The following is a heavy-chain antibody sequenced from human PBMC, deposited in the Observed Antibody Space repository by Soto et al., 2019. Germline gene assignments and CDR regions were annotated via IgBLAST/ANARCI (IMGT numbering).Heavy chain of an antibody. V-gene: IGHV3-23*01. CDR2: IGDSGGST. Sequence: GSLRLSCAASGSTFSTYAMSWVRQAPGKGLEWVSRIGDSGGSTYYADSVKGRFIISRDNSKKTLYLQMNSLRAEETAVYYSATRTYDSYSYHXMEVWGKGMTATVSS. CDR3: ATRTYDSYSYHXMEV. CDR1: GSTFSTYA. D-gene: IGHD2-21*02. J-gene: IGHJ6*03.